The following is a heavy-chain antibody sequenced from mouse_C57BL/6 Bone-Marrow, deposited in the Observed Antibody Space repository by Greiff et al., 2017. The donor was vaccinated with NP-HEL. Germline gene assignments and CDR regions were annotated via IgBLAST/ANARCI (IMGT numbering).Heavy chain of an antibody. D-gene: IGHD2-3*01. CDR2: ISSGGSYT. CDR3: ASPEIYDGYYRYYAMDY. V-gene: IGHV5-6*01. CDR1: GFTFSSYG. J-gene: IGHJ4*01. Sequence: EVQGVESGGDLVKPGGSLKLSCAASGFTFSSYGMSWVRQTPDKRLEWVATISSGGSYTYYPDSVKGRFTISRDNAKNTLYLQMSSLKSEDTAMYSCASPEIYDGYYRYYAMDYWGQGTSVTVSS.